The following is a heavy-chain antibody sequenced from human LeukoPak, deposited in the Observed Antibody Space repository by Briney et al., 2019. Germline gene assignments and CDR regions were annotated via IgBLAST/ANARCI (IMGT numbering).Heavy chain of an antibody. J-gene: IGHJ4*02. CDR3: ARGNIAARPRYFDY. CDR2: INHSGST. D-gene: IGHD6-6*01. Sequence: KASETLSLTCTVSGGSISSYYWSWIRQPPGKGLEWIGEINHSGSTNYNPSLKSRVTISVDTSKNQFSLKLSSVTAADTAVYYCARGNIAARPRYFDYWGQGTLVTVSS. CDR1: GGSISSYY. V-gene: IGHV4-34*01.